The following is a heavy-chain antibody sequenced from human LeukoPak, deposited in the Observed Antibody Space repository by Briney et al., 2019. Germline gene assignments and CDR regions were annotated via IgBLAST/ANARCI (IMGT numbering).Heavy chain of an antibody. CDR2: IIPIFGTA. Sequence: ASVKVSCKASGYTFSSYAISWVRQAPGQGLEWMGRIIPIFGTANYAQKFQGRVTITTDESTSTAYMELSSLRSEDTAVYYCASHPYYDSSGTNAGYWGQGTLVTVSS. V-gene: IGHV1-69*05. CDR3: ASHPYYDSSGTNAGY. J-gene: IGHJ4*02. D-gene: IGHD3-22*01. CDR1: GYTFSSYA.